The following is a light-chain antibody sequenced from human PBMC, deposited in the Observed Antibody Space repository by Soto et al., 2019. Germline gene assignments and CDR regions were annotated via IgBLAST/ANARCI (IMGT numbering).Light chain of an antibody. CDR3: QQCDSLPLT. V-gene: IGKV1-33*01. CDR2: DAS. Sequence: IQMTQSPSFLSASVGDRVTITCRASQDIDTYLNWFHQKPGKAPRLLISDASNLQTGVPSRFSGSGSGTDFTFTISSLQPEDIGTYYCQQCDSLPLTFGGGTKVEIK. CDR1: QDIDTY. J-gene: IGKJ4*01.